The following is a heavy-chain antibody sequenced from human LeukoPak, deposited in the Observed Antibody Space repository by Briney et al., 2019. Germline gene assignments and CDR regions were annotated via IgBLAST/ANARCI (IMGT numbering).Heavy chain of an antibody. CDR2: IYPGDSDT. D-gene: IGHD3-22*01. CDR1: GYIFTSYW. J-gene: IGHJ4*02. V-gene: IGHV5-51*01. Sequence: GESLQISCKGSGYIFTSYWIGWVRQLPGKGLEWMGIIYPGDSDTRYSPSFQGQVTISADKSISTAYLQWSSLKASDTAMYYCARGAIYYYDSSGYYEYLDYWGQGTLVTVSS. CDR3: ARGAIYYYDSSGYYEYLDY.